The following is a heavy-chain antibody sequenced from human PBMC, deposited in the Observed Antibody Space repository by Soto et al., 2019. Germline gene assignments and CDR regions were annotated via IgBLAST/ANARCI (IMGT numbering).Heavy chain of an antibody. D-gene: IGHD4-17*01. Sequence: GGSLRLSCAASGFIFNTYLMHWVRQAPGKGLEWVALISYDGSNKYYADSVKGRFTISRDNSKNTLYLQMNSLRTEDTAVYYCAKPSYGDYLFDYWGLGTLVTVSS. J-gene: IGHJ4*02. CDR3: AKPSYGDYLFDY. CDR1: GFIFNTYL. V-gene: IGHV3-30*18. CDR2: ISYDGSNK.